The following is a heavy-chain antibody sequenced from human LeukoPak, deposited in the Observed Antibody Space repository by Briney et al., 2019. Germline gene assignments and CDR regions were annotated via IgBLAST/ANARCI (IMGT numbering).Heavy chain of an antibody. Sequence: PSETLSLTCTVSGGSISSHYWSWIRQPPGKGLEWIGYIYYSGSTNYNPSLKSRVTISVDTSKTQFSLKLSSVTAADTAVYYCARGGLGPHYYFDYWGQGTLVTVSS. CDR3: ARGGLGPHYYFDY. D-gene: IGHD6-19*01. J-gene: IGHJ4*02. V-gene: IGHV4-59*11. CDR2: IYYSGST. CDR1: GGSISSHY.